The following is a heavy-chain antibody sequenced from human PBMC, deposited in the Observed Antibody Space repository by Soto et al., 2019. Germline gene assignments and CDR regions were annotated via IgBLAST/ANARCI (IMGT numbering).Heavy chain of an antibody. V-gene: IGHV3-33*01. Sequence: GGSLRLSCAASGFTFSSYGMHWVRQAPGKGLEWVAVIWYDGSNKYYADSVKGRFTISRDNSKNTLYLQMNSLRAEDTAVYYCARDHQPYVWGTNHWFDPWGQGTLVTVSS. D-gene: IGHD3-16*01. J-gene: IGHJ5*02. CDR1: GFTFSSYG. CDR3: ARDHQPYVWGTNHWFDP. CDR2: IWYDGSNK.